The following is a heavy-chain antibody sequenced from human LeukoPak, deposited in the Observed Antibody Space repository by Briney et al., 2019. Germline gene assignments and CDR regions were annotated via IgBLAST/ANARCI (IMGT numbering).Heavy chain of an antibody. CDR1: GYTFTSYG. Sequence: ASVKVSRKASGYTFTSYGISWVRQAPGQGLEWMGWISAYNGNTNYAQKLQGRVTMTTDTSTSTAYMELRSLRSDDTAVYYCARSWGSKYFDWLFPYWGQGTLVTVSS. CDR2: ISAYNGNT. J-gene: IGHJ4*02. CDR3: ARSWGSKYFDWLFPY. V-gene: IGHV1-18*01. D-gene: IGHD3-9*01.